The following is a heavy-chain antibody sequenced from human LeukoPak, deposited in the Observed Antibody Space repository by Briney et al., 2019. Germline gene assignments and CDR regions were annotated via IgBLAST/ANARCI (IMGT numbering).Heavy chain of an antibody. J-gene: IGHJ4*02. CDR2: IYYSGST. Sequence: SETLSLTCTVSGGSISSSSYYWGWIRQPPGKGLEWIGRIYYSGSTYYNPSLKSRVTISVDTSKNQFSLKLSSVTAADTAVYYCARRLRMWFGELVYFDYWGQGTLVTVSS. D-gene: IGHD3-10*01. CDR3: ARRLRMWFGELVYFDY. CDR1: GGSISSSSYY. V-gene: IGHV4-39*01.